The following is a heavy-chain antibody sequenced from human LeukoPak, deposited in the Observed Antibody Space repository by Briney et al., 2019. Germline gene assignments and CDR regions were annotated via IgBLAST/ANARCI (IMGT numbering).Heavy chain of an antibody. CDR2: IYYSGST. D-gene: IGHD3-9*01. Sequence: PSETLSLTCTVSGGSISGSSYYWGWIRQPPGKGLEWFGSIYYSGSTYYNPSLKSRVTISVDTSKNQFSLKLSSVTAADTDVYYCARWAYYDILTGYYRELKDYYYYGMDVWGQGTTVTVSS. CDR3: ARWAYYDILTGYYRELKDYYYYGMDV. J-gene: IGHJ6*02. CDR1: GGSISGSSYY. V-gene: IGHV4-39*07.